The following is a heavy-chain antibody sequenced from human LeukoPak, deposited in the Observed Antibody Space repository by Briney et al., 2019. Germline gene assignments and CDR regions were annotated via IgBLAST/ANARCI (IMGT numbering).Heavy chain of an antibody. CDR1: GFTFSSYS. CDR3: ARDRGYGSGYYFDN. CDR2: ISGSSGTI. V-gene: IGHV3-48*04. Sequence: GGSLRLSCAASGFTFSSYSMNWVRQAPGKGLEWVSYISGSSGTISYADSVKGRFTISRDNAKNSLFLQMNSLRAEDTAVYYCARDRGYGSGYYFDNWGQGTLVTVSS. J-gene: IGHJ4*02. D-gene: IGHD3-3*01.